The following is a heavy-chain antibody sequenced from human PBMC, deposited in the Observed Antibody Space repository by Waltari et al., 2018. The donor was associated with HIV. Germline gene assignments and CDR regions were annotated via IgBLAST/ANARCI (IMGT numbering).Heavy chain of an antibody. CDR2: IKPKTGDT. CDR1: AYTFPNYD. J-gene: IGHJ6*02. Sequence: QVQLVQSGAELKRNGASVRISCATSAYTFPNYDITWVRQAPGQGLEWMGWIKPKTGDTGVLDEFQGRMTRTRNSSSGTAYMDLTRLTKEDTATYYCTRSLALRIAAPGADVWGQGTSLIVSS. V-gene: IGHV1-8*01. D-gene: IGHD6-13*01. CDR3: TRSLALRIAAPGADV.